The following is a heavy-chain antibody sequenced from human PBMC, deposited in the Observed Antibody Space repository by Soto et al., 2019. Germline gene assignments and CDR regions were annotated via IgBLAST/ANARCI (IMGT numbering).Heavy chain of an antibody. V-gene: IGHV1-69*01. CDR3: ARRVSSGYSTDYYGMDV. CDR2: IIPIFGTA. J-gene: IGHJ6*02. Sequence: QVQLVQSVAEVKKPGSSVKVSCKASGGTFSSYAISWVRQAPGQGLEWMGGIIPIFGTANYAQKFQGRVTITADESTSTAYMELSSLRSEDTAVYYCARRVSSGYSTDYYGMDVWGQGTTVTVSS. D-gene: IGHD3-22*01. CDR1: GGTFSSYA.